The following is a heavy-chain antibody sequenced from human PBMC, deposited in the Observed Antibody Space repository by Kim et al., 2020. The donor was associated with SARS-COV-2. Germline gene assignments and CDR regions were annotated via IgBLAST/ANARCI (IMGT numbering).Heavy chain of an antibody. V-gene: IGHV3-23*01. CDR3: AREEGVGEIDFDY. CDR1: GFTFVSYA. J-gene: IGHJ4*02. Sequence: GGSLRLSCAASGFTFVSYAMSWVRQAPGKGLEWVSAISGGGDRTFYADAMKGRFTVSRDNSKNTLYLQMNSLRVDDTAVYYCAREEGVGEIDFDYWGQGTQVSVSS. CDR2: ISGGGDRT. D-gene: IGHD1-26*01.